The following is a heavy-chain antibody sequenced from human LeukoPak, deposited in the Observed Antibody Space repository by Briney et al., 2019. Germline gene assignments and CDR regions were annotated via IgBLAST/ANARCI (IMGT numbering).Heavy chain of an antibody. CDR1: GGSISTSSYY. CDR2: IFYSGST. Sequence: SETLSLTCTVSGGSISTSSYYWGWVRQPPGKGLEWIGNIFYSGSTYYSPSLKSRVTISVDTSKNQFSLKLSSVTAADTAVYYCARARRWNAAVEGWWFDPWGQGTLVTVSS. V-gene: IGHV4-39*07. CDR3: ARARRWNAAVEGWWFDP. J-gene: IGHJ5*02. D-gene: IGHD1-1*01.